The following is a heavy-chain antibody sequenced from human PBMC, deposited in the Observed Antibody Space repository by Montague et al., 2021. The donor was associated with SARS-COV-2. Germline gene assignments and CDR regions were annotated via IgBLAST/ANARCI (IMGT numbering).Heavy chain of an antibody. CDR3: ARGWAFDH. CDR2: VYSNGDT. V-gene: IGHV4-59*08. Sequence: SETLSLTCTVYSGSTASHYWNWVRQSPGKGPEWIGYVYSNGDTKYNPSLQSRVTLSIDMSENQFSLRLNSVTAADTAVYFCARGWAFDHWGQGRLVTVSS. CDR1: SGSTASHY. D-gene: IGHD6-19*01. J-gene: IGHJ3*01.